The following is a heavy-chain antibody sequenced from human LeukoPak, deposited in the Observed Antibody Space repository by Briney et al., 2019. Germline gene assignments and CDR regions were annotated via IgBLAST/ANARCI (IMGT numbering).Heavy chain of an antibody. CDR2: ISAYNGNT. D-gene: IGHD3-10*01. CDR3: ARERRFGEFMDWFDP. Sequence: ASVKVSCKASGYTFTSHGISWVQQAPGQGLEWMGWISAYNGNTNYAQKLQGRVTMTTDTSTSTAYMELRSLRSDDTAVYYCARERRFGEFMDWFDPWGQGTLVTVSS. J-gene: IGHJ5*02. CDR1: GYTFTSHG. V-gene: IGHV1-18*01.